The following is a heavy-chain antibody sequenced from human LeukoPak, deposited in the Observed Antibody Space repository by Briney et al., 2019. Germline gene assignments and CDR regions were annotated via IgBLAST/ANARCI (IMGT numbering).Heavy chain of an antibody. D-gene: IGHD3-22*01. CDR1: GGSISGSHYY. V-gene: IGHV4-39*01. CDR2: INYSGST. Sequence: SETLSLTCSVSGGSISGSHYYWGWVRQPPGKGLEWIGSINYSGSTYYNPSLKSRVTISVDTSKNQFSLNLNSVTAADTAVYYCARMGSSGYYYQAFDYWGQGTLVTVSS. CDR3: ARMGSSGYYYQAFDY. J-gene: IGHJ4*02.